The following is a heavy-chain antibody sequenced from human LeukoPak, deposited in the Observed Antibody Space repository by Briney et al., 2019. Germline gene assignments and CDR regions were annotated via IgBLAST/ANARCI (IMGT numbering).Heavy chain of an antibody. CDR2: LSGSGSSP. Sequence: GSLRLSCVASGFIFNKHAMSWVRQAPGKGLEWVSGLSGSGSSPDYADSVKGRFTVSRDNSKNTLFLQMNSLRAEDTAIYYCAKERDYGPADYWGQGTLVTVSS. CDR1: GFIFNKHA. D-gene: IGHD4/OR15-4a*01. V-gene: IGHV3-23*01. CDR3: AKERDYGPADY. J-gene: IGHJ4*02.